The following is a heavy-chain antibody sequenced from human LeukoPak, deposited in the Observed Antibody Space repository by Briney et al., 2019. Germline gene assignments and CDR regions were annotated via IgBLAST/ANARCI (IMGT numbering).Heavy chain of an antibody. CDR3: ARGPPYYYDSSGYFY. CDR2: INSDGSST. V-gene: IGHV3-74*01. J-gene: IGHJ4*02. Sequence: GGSLRLSCAASGFTFSSYWMHWVRHAPGKGLVWVSRINSDGSSTSYADSVRGRFTISRDNAKNTLYLQMNSLRAEDTAVYYCARGPPYYYDSSGYFYWGQGTLVTVSS. CDR1: GFTFSSYW. D-gene: IGHD3-22*01.